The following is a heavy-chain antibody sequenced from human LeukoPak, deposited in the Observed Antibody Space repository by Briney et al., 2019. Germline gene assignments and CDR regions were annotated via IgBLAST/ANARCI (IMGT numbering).Heavy chain of an antibody. CDR3: ARDLGYSYGYDY. Sequence: SETLSLTCTDSGGSISSYYWSWIRQPPGKGLEWIGYIYYSGSTNYNPSLKSRVTISVDTSKNQFSLKLSSVTAADTAVYYCARDLGYSYGYDYWGQGTLVTVSS. J-gene: IGHJ4*02. V-gene: IGHV4-59*01. CDR2: IYYSGST. D-gene: IGHD5-18*01. CDR1: GGSISSYY.